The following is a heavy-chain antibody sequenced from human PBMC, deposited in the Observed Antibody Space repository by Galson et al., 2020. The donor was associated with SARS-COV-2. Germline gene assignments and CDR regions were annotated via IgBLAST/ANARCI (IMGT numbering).Heavy chain of an antibody. CDR1: GYTFNTYG. CDR2: ISGFNGKT. J-gene: IGHJ5*02. Sequence: ASVKVSCKASGYTFNTYGISWVRQAPGQGLEWMGWISGFNGKTHYAQKFQDRVTVTTDTSTSTAYMELRSLRSDDTAVYYCARDLYDSGSYTRIDPWGQGTLVTVSS. V-gene: IGHV1-18*04. CDR3: ARDLYDSGSYTRIDP. D-gene: IGHD3-10*01.